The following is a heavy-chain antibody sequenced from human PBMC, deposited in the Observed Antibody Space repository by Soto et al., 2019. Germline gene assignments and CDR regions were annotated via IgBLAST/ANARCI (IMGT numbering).Heavy chain of an antibody. Sequence: GGSLRLSCIASGFTFGDYAMSWVLQAPGKGLEWVSFIRSKVYGGTTEYAASVEGRFTISRDDSKSIAYLQMNSMKTEDTAMYYCTRAVTTVVTPGYWGQGALVTVSS. CDR2: IRSKVYGGTT. J-gene: IGHJ4*02. CDR1: GFTFGDYA. CDR3: TRAVTTVVTPGY. D-gene: IGHD4-17*01. V-gene: IGHV3-49*04.